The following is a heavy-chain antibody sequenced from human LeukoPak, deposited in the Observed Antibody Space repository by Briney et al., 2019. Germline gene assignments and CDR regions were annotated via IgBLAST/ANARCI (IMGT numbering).Heavy chain of an antibody. Sequence: SETLSLTCIVFGDSISNSSYYWGWIRQPPGKGLEWIGSIYYSGTTYYNPSLKSRVTISVDTSKNQFSLKLSSVTAADMAVYYCAKHIPIFGLRKAYNWFDPWGQGTLVTVSS. CDR2: IYYSGTT. V-gene: IGHV4-39*01. CDR1: GDSISNSSYY. J-gene: IGHJ5*02. CDR3: AKHIPIFGLRKAYNWFDP. D-gene: IGHD3/OR15-3a*01.